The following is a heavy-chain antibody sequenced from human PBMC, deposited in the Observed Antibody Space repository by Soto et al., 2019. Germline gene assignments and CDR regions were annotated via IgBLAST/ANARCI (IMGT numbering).Heavy chain of an antibody. V-gene: IGHV3-30*18. CDR1: GFTFSSYG. CDR3: AKDPHEVVPAAPNYYYYYMDV. Sequence: GGSLRLSCAASGFTFSSYGMHWVRQAPGKGLEWVAVISYDGSNKYYADSVKGRFTISRDNSKNTLYLQMNSLRAEDTAVYYCAKDPHEVVPAAPNYYYYYMDVWGKGTTVTVSS. CDR2: ISYDGSNK. D-gene: IGHD2-2*01. J-gene: IGHJ6*03.